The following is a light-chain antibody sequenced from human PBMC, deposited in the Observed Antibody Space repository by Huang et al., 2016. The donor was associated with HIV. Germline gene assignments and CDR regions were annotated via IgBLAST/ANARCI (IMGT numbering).Light chain of an antibody. J-gene: IGKJ4*01. V-gene: IGKV3-11*01. Sequence: EIVLTQSPATLSLSPGERATLSCRASQSVSRYLACYQQRPGQAPRLLLYDASNRATGIPARFSGSGSGTDFTLTISSLEPEDFAFYYCQQRSNWPPLTFGGGTKVEIK. CDR2: DAS. CDR1: QSVSRY. CDR3: QQRSNWPPLT.